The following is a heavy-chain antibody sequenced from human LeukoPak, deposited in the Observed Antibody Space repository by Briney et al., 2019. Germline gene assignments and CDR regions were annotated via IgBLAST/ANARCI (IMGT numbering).Heavy chain of an antibody. CDR1: GYTFTGYY. Sequence: ASVKVSCKASGYTFTGYYMHWVRQAPGQGLEWMGWINPNSGGTNYAQKFQGRVTMTRDTSISTAYMELSRLRSDDTAVYYCARDRMRYQLPTDAFDIWGQGTMVTVSS. D-gene: IGHD2-2*01. CDR3: ARDRMRYQLPTDAFDI. V-gene: IGHV1-2*02. J-gene: IGHJ3*02. CDR2: INPNSGGT.